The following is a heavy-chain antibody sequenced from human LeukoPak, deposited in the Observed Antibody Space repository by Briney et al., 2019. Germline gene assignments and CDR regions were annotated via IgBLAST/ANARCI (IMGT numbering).Heavy chain of an antibody. CDR3: ARAARVWELLGYYFDY. V-gene: IGHV4-39*01. Sequence: PSETLSLTCTVSGGSISSSSYYWGWIRQPPGKGLEWIGSIYYSGSTYYNPSLKSRVTISVDTSKNQFSLKLSSVTAADTAVYYCARAARVWELLGYYFDYWGQGTLVTVSS. J-gene: IGHJ4*02. CDR2: IYYSGST. CDR1: GGSISSSSYY. D-gene: IGHD1-26*01.